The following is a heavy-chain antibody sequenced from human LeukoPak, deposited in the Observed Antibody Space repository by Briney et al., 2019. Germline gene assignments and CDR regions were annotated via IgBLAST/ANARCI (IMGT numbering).Heavy chain of an antibody. CDR3: WRDGEYSSGLLDY. CDR1: GGSFSSYY. Sequence: ETLSLTCTVSGGSFSSYYWSWVRQAPGKGLEWVSVIYSDGSTYYADSVRGRFAISRHHSKDTGYLQMNRLGPDGPGCLFCWRDGEYSSGLLDYWDQGTLVTVFS. J-gene: IGHJ4*02. CDR2: IYSDGST. V-gene: IGHV3-53*04. D-gene: IGHD3-22*01.